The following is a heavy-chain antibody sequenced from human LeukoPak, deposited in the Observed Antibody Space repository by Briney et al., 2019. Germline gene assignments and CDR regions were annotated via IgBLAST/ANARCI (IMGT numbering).Heavy chain of an antibody. V-gene: IGHV5-51*01. CDR1: GYSFTSYW. Sequence: GESLKISCKGSGYSFTSYWIGWVRQMPGKGLEWMGIIYPDDSRTRYSPSFQGQVTMSVDKSISTAYLQWSSLKASDTAMYYCVRPSYGASDYWGQGTLVTVSS. CDR3: VRPSYGASDY. D-gene: IGHD4-17*01. J-gene: IGHJ4*02. CDR2: IYPDDSRT.